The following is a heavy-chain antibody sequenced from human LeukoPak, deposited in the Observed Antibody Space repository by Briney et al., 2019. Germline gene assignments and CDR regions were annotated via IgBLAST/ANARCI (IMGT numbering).Heavy chain of an antibody. J-gene: IGHJ4*02. D-gene: IGHD6-6*01. CDR2: ISYDGSNK. CDR3: AKGQTEYSTLGTFDY. Sequence: PGGSLRLSCAASGFTFSSYAMHWVRQAPGKGLEWVAVISYDGSNKYYADSVKGRFTISRDNSKNTLYLQMNSLRAEDTAVYYCAKGQTEYSTLGTFDYWGQGTLVTVSS. CDR1: GFTFSSYA. V-gene: IGHV3-30-3*01.